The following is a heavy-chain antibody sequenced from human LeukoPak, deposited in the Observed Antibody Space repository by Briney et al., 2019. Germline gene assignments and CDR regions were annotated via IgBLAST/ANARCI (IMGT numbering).Heavy chain of an antibody. V-gene: IGHV3-15*01. Sequence: PGGSLRLSCAASGFTFSDYYMSWVRQAPGKGLEWVGHIKSKTDGGTTDFAAPVKGRFSISRDDSKNTLFLQMNSLKAEDTAVYYCTTGTWIQLWVPDYWGQGTLVTVSS. D-gene: IGHD5-18*01. CDR3: TTGTWIQLWVPDY. J-gene: IGHJ4*02. CDR2: IKSKTDGGTT. CDR1: GFTFSDYY.